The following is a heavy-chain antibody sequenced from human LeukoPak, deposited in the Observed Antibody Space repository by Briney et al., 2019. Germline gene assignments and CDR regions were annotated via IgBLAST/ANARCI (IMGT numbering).Heavy chain of an antibody. CDR2: INPSGGST. D-gene: IGHD3-10*01. CDR3: ANSGFRGDNWFDP. CDR1: RGTFSSYA. J-gene: IGHJ5*02. Sequence: GASVKVSCEASRGTFSSYAISWVRQAPGQGLEWMGIINPSGGSTSYAQKFQGRVTMTRDTSTSTVYMELSSLRSEDTAVYYCANSGFRGDNWFDPWGQGTLVTVSS. V-gene: IGHV1-46*01.